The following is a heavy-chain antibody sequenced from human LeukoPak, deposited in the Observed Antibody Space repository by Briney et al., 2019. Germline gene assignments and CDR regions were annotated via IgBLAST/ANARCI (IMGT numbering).Heavy chain of an antibody. D-gene: IGHD3-9*01. Sequence: GGSLRLSCAASGFAFSDYYMTWIRQAPGKGLEGFSYISSSGTIEYYADSVKGRFTISRDSAKNSLYLQMNSLRAEDTAVYYCGADILTGATIYWXXXTLVTVSS. V-gene: IGHV3-11*01. J-gene: IGHJ4*01. CDR1: GFAFSDYY. CDR2: ISSSGTIE. CDR3: GADILTGATIY.